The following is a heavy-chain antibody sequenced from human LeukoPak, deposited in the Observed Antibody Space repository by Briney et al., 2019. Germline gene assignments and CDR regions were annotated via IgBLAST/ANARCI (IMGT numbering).Heavy chain of an antibody. CDR3: ARGTKRWLPFPLSYYFDY. D-gene: IGHD5-24*01. CDR2: ISSSSSYI. V-gene: IGHV3-21*01. J-gene: IGHJ4*02. CDR1: GFAFRSYS. Sequence: AGGSLRLSCAASGFAFRSYSMNWVRQAPGKGLEWVSSISSSSSYIYYADSVKGRFTISRDNAKNSLYLQMNSLRAEDTAVYYCARGTKRWLPFPLSYYFDYWGQGTLVTVSS.